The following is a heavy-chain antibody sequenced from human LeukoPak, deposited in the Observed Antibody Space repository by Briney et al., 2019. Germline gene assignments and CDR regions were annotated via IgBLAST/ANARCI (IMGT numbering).Heavy chain of an antibody. CDR3: ARDWTEGGSYAQDFDY. Sequence: PSETLSLTCTVSGYSISSGYYWGWIRPPPGKGLEWIGSIYHSGSTYYDPSLKSRVTISVDTAKNQFSLKLSSVTAADTAVYYCARDWTEGGSYAQDFDYWGQGTLVTVSS. CDR1: GYSISSGYY. D-gene: IGHD1-26*01. V-gene: IGHV4-38-2*02. CDR2: IYHSGST. J-gene: IGHJ4*02.